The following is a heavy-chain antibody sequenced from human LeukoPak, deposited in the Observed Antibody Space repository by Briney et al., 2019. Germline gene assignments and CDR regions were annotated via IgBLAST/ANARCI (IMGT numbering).Heavy chain of an antibody. CDR1: GGSISSYY. D-gene: IGHD4-17*01. J-gene: IGHJ3*02. V-gene: IGHV4-59*01. CDR3: AREDYGPFDI. CDR2: IYYSGST. Sequence: SETLSLTCTVSGGSISSYYWSRIRQPPGKGLEWIGYIYYSGSTNYNPSLKSRVTISVDTSKNQFSLKLSSVTAADTAVYYCAREDYGPFDIWGQGTMVTVSS.